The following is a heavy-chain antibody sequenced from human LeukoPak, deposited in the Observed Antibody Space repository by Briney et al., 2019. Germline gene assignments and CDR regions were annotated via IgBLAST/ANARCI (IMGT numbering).Heavy chain of an antibody. CDR2: ISSSSSAM. Sequence: GGSLRLSCAASGFTFSSYSMSWVRQAPGKGLEWVSYISSSSSAMYYADSMKGRFTISRDNAKNSLYLQMNNLRDEDTAVYYCARDIYFYGDYVIDYWGQGTLVTVSS. CDR3: ARDIYFYGDYVIDY. V-gene: IGHV3-48*02. J-gene: IGHJ4*02. CDR1: GFTFSSYS. D-gene: IGHD4-17*01.